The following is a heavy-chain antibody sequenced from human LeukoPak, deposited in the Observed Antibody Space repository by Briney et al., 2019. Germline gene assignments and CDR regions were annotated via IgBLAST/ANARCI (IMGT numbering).Heavy chain of an antibody. Sequence: GGSLRLSCAASGFTFSSYAMHWVRQAPGKGLEWVAVISYDGSNKYYADSVKGRFTISRDNSKNTLYLQMNSLRAEDTAVYYCARLHDSSGYWRGFDYWGQGTLVTVSS. D-gene: IGHD3-22*01. V-gene: IGHV3-30*04. J-gene: IGHJ4*02. CDR3: ARLHDSSGYWRGFDY. CDR1: GFTFSSYA. CDR2: ISYDGSNK.